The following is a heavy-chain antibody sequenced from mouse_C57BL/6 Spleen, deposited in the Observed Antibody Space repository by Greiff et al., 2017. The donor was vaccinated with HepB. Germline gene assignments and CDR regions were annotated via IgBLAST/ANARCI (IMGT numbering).Heavy chain of an antibody. Sequence: VQLQQSGPELVKPGASVKISCKASGYTFTDYYMNWVKQSHGKSLEWIGDINPNNGGTSYNQKFKGKATLTVDKSSSTAYMELRSLTSEDSAVYYCARSEQLRPWFFDVWGTGTTVTVSS. CDR2: INPNNGGT. V-gene: IGHV1-26*01. J-gene: IGHJ1*03. CDR1: GYTFTDYY. CDR3: ARSEQLRPWFFDV. D-gene: IGHD3-2*02.